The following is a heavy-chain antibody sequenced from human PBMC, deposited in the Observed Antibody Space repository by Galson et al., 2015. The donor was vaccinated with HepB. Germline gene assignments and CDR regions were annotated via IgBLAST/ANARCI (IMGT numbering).Heavy chain of an antibody. Sequence: SLRLSCAASGFTFGDYAMSWFRQAPGKGLEWVGFIRSKAYGGTTEYAASVKGRFTISRDDSKSIAYLQMNSLKTEDTAVYYCTRDGYYDSSGYSPFDYWGQGTLVTASS. D-gene: IGHD3-22*01. J-gene: IGHJ4*02. CDR1: GFTFGDYA. V-gene: IGHV3-49*03. CDR3: TRDGYYDSSGYSPFDY. CDR2: IRSKAYGGTT.